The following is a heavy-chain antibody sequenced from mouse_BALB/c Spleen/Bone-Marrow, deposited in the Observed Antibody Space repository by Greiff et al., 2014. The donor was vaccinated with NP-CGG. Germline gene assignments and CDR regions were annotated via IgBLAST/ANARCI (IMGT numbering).Heavy chain of an antibody. D-gene: IGHD1-2*01. CDR3: ARHFITTATGAMDY. V-gene: IGHV5-9-3*01. CDR2: ISSGGSYT. J-gene: IGHJ4*01. CDR1: GFTFSSYA. Sequence: EVHLVESGGGLVKPGGSLKLSCAVSGFTFSSYAMSWVRQTPEKRLEWVATISSGGSYTYYPDSVKGRFTISRDDAKNTLYLQMSSLRSEDTAMYYCARHFITTATGAMDYWGQGTSVTVSS.